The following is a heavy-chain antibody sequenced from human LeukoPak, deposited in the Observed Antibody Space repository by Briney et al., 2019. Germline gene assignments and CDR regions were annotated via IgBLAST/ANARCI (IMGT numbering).Heavy chain of an antibody. CDR1: GYTFTGYY. CDR3: ARSRPDGAFDI. CDR2: INPSGGST. J-gene: IGHJ3*02. V-gene: IGHV1-46*01. Sequence: ASVKVSCKASGYTFTGYYMHWVRQAPGQGLEWMGIINPSGGSTSYAQKFQGRVTMTRDMSTSTVYMELSSLRSEDTAVYYCARSRPDGAFDIWGQGTMVTVSS.